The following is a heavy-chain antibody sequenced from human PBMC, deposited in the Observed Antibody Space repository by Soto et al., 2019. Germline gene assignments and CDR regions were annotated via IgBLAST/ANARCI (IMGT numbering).Heavy chain of an antibody. V-gene: IGHV1-8*01. CDR2: MNPNSGNT. CDR3: ARAVYDILTAMRYFDY. Sequence: AAVKPCCKASGYTFTSYDINWVRQATGQGLEWMGWMNPNSGNTGYAQKFQGRVTMTRNTSISTAYMELSSLRSEDTAVYYCARAVYDILTAMRYFDYWGQGPLVTLSS. D-gene: IGHD3-9*01. CDR1: GYTFTSYD. J-gene: IGHJ4*02.